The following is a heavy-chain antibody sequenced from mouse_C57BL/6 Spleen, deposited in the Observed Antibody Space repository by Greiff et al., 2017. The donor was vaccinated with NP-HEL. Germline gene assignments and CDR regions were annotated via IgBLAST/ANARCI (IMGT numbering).Heavy chain of an antibody. CDR2: IDPSDSYT. D-gene: IGHD1-1*01. CDR1: GYTFTSYW. Sequence: QVQLQQPGAELVKPGASVKLSCKASGYTFTSYWMQWVKQRPGQGLEWIGEIDPSDSYTNYNQKFKGKATLTVDTSSSTAYMQLSSLTSEDSAVYYCARPLRLREDAMDYWGQGTSVTVAS. J-gene: IGHJ4*01. V-gene: IGHV1-50*01. CDR3: ARPLRLREDAMDY.